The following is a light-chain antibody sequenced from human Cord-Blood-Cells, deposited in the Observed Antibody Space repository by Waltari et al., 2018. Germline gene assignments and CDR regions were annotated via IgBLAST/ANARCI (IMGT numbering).Light chain of an antibody. J-gene: IGKJ2*01. CDR2: CAS. CDR3: QQYNNWPPYT. V-gene: IGKV3-15*01. CDR1: QSVSSN. Sequence: EIVMTQSPATLSVSPGERATLSCRASQSVSSNLAWYQQKPGQNPRLLIYCASTRATGIPARFSGSGSGTEFALTISSLQSEDCAVYYCQQYNNWPPYTFGQGTKLEIK.